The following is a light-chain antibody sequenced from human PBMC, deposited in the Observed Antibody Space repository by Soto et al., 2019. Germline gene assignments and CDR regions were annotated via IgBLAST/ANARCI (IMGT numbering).Light chain of an antibody. CDR1: QSVSSSY. V-gene: IGKV3-20*01. J-gene: IGKJ2*01. CDR2: GAS. CDR3: QQYGSSPYT. Sequence: EIVLTQSTGTLSLSPGERATLSCRTSQSVSSSYLAWYQQKPDQAPRLLIYGASSRATGIPDRFSGSGSGTDFTLTISRLEPEDFAVYYCQQYGSSPYTFGQGTKLEIK.